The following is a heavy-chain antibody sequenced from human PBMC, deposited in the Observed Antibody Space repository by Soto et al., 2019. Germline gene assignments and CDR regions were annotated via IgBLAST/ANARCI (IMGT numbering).Heavy chain of an antibody. J-gene: IGHJ4*02. CDR2: ISGSGGST. CDR1: GFAFSSRA. CDR3: VLPAGGCGSDVCYAALFDY. V-gene: IGHV3-23*01. D-gene: IGHD2-21*02. Sequence: EVQLLESGGGLVQPGGSLRLSCAASGFAFSSRAMGWVRQAPGMGPEWVSGISGSGGSTYYADSVKGRFTISRDNSKDTLYLQVNSLRAEDTAVYDCVLPAGGCGSDVCYAALFDYWGQGALVTVSS.